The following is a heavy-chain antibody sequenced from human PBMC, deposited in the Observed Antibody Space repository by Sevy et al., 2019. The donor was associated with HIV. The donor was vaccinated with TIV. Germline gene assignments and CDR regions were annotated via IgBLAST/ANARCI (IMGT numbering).Heavy chain of an antibody. J-gene: IGHJ4*02. Sequence: GGSLRLSCAASGFTFSSYWMSWVRQAPGKGLEWVANIKQDGSEKYYVDSVKGRFTISRDNAKNSLYLQMNSLRAEDTAVYYCARVGTRPKIYYFDYLGQGTLVTVSS. CDR2: IKQDGSEK. CDR1: GFTFSSYW. V-gene: IGHV3-7*01. CDR3: ARVGTRPKIYYFDY. D-gene: IGHD1-26*01.